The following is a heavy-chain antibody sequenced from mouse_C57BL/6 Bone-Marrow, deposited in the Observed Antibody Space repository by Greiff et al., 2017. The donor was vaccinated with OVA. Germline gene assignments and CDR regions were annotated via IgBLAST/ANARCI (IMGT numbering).Heavy chain of an antibody. Sequence: QVTLKVSGPGILQPSQTLSLTCSFSGFSLSTFGMGVGWIRQPSGKGLEWLAHIWWDDDKYYNPALKSRLTISKDTSKNQVFLKIANVDTADTATYYCARIASYDYDDYWYFDVWGTGTTVTVSS. CDR2: IWWDDDK. CDR3: ARIASYDYDDYWYFDV. V-gene: IGHV8-8*01. J-gene: IGHJ1*03. D-gene: IGHD2-4*01. CDR1: GFSLSTFGMG.